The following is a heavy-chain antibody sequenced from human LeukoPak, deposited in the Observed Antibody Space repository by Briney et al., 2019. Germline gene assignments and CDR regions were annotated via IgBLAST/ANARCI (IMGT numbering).Heavy chain of an antibody. CDR1: GGSISSGGYY. CDR2: IYYSGST. CDR3: ARGREVEVPLDAFDI. J-gene: IGHJ3*02. D-gene: IGHD2-15*01. V-gene: IGHV4-31*03. Sequence: SETLSLTCTVSGGSISSGGYYWSWIRQHPGKGLEWIGYIYYSGSTYYNPSLKSRVTISVDTSKNQFSLKLSSVTAADTAVYYCARGREVEVPLDAFDIWGQGTVVTVSS.